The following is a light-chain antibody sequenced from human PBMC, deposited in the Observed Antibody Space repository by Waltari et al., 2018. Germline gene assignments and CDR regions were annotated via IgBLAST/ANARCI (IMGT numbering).Light chain of an antibody. CDR2: EVS. V-gene: IGLV2-11*01. J-gene: IGLJ2*01. CDR1: SIDVGGYHS. CDR3: SSYAGSNTYVL. Sequence: QAALTQPRSVSGSPRQSVTISCPGTSIDVGGYHSVSWYQQHPGTAPKLMIYEVSKRPSGVSDRFSGSKSGNTASLTISGLQAEDEADYYCSSYAGSNTYVLFGGGTRLTVL.